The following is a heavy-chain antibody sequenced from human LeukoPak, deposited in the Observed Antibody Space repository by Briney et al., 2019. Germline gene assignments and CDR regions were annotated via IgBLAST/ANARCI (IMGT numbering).Heavy chain of an antibody. CDR3: ARGGSGYYYAWFDP. CDR1: GGSISSSNW. Sequence: PSETLSLTCADSGGSISSSNWWSWVRQPPGKGLEWIGEIYHSGSTNYNPSFKSRVTISVDKSKNQFSLKLSSVTAADTAVYYCARGGSGYYYAWFDPWGQGTLVTVSS. CDR2: IYHSGST. J-gene: IGHJ5*02. D-gene: IGHD3-22*01. V-gene: IGHV4-4*02.